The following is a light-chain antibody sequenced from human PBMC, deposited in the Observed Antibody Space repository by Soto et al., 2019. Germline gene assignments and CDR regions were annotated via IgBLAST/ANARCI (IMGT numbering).Light chain of an antibody. V-gene: IGKV3-11*01. J-gene: IGKJ5*01. CDR1: QRFSGY. CDR2: ADS. Sequence: QSPATLPLSPGETATLCFRASQRFSGYIDWYQQKPGKAPGLLIYADSNRATGIPARFSGSGSGTDFTLTISSLEPEDFSVYYCQQRYNWPINFGQGTRLEIK. CDR3: QQRYNWPIN.